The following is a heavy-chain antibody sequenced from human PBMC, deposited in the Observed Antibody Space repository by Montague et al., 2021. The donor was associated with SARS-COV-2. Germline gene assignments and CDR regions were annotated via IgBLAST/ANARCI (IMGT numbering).Heavy chain of an antibody. V-gene: IGHV4-59*01. CDR2: MHSTGST. J-gene: IGHJ4*02. CDR1: GGSINNYF. CDR3: ARAVVGAKTATIES. D-gene: IGHD2-15*01. Sequence: SETLSLTCSVSGGSINNYFWCWIRQFPGKGLEWVSYMHSTGSTAYNPSLKSRVIISVDTSKTHISLKLSSVSAADTALYYCARAVVGAKTATIESWGQGTLVTVPS.